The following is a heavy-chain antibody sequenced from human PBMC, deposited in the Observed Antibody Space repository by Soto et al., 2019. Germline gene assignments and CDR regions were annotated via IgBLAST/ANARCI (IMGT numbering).Heavy chain of an antibody. V-gene: IGHV1-69*02. CDR3: ARSPNDYGDYPVDVNCDY. D-gene: IGHD4-17*01. Sequence: QVQLVQSGAEVKKPGSSVKVSCKASGGTFSSYTISWVRQAPGQGLEWMGRIIPILGIANYAQKFQGRVTITADKSTSTAYMELSSLRSEDTDVYYCARSPNDYGDYPVDVNCDYWGQGTLVTVSS. J-gene: IGHJ4*02. CDR1: GGTFSSYT. CDR2: IIPILGIA.